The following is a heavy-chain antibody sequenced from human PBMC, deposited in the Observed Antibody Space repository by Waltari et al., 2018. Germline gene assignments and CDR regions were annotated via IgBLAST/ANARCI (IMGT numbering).Heavy chain of an antibody. CDR3: AKDLYYYGSGTSAYAFDI. D-gene: IGHD3-10*01. Sequence: QVQLVESGGGVVQPGGSLRLSCAASGFTFSSYGLHWVRQAPGKGLEWVAFIRYDGSNKYYADSVKGRFTISRDNSKNTLYLQMNSLRAEDTAVYYCAKDLYYYGSGTSAYAFDIWGQGTMVTVSS. CDR1: GFTFSSYG. V-gene: IGHV3-30*02. J-gene: IGHJ3*02. CDR2: IRYDGSNK.